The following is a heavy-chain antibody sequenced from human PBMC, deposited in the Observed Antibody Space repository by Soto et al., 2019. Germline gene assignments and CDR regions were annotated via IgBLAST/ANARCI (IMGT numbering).Heavy chain of an antibody. Sequence: SETLSLTCTVSGGSISSYYWSWIRRPPGKGLEWIGYIYYSGSTNYNPSLKSRVTISVDTSKNQFSLKLSSVTAADTAVYYCARDADCSSTSCYFDYWGQGTLVTVSS. D-gene: IGHD2-2*01. CDR3: ARDADCSSTSCYFDY. CDR1: GGSISSYY. V-gene: IGHV4-59*01. J-gene: IGHJ4*02. CDR2: IYYSGST.